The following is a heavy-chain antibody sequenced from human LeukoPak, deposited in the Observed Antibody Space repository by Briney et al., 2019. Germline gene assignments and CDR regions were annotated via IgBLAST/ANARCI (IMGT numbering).Heavy chain of an antibody. J-gene: IGHJ4*02. Sequence: ASVKVSYKASGYTFTSYYMHWVRQAPGQGLEWMGIINPSGGSTSYAQKFQGRVTMTRDMSTSTVYMELSSLRSEDTAVYYCARDPSLATLDYWGQGTLVTVSS. CDR1: GYTFTSYY. V-gene: IGHV1-46*01. CDR3: ARDPSLATLDY. CDR2: INPSGGST.